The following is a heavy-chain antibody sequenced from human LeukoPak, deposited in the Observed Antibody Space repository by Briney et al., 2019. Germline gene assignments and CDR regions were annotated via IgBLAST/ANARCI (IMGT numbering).Heavy chain of an antibody. D-gene: IGHD3-10*01. CDR3: ARRYYGSGSYSSYYMDV. CDR2: IYPGDSDT. V-gene: IGHV5-51*01. J-gene: IGHJ6*03. CDR1: GYSFTSYW. Sequence: GESLKISCKGSGYSFTSYWIGWVRQMPGKGLEWMGIIYPGDSDTRYSPSFQGQVTISADKSISTAYLQWSNLKASDTAMYYCARRYYGSGSYSSYYMDVWGKGTTVTVSS.